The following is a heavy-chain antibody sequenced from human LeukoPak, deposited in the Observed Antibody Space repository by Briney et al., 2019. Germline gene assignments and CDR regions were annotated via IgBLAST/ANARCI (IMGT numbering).Heavy chain of an antibody. CDR3: ARGIARHSYGLSN. J-gene: IGHJ4*02. D-gene: IGHD5-18*01. CDR2: INPNSGGT. Sequence: GASVKVSCTASGYTFTGYYMHWVRQAPGQGLEWMGRINPNSGGTNYAQKFQGRVTMTRDTSISTAYMELSRLRSDDTAVYYCARGIARHSYGLSNWGQGTLVTVSS. V-gene: IGHV1-2*06. CDR1: GYTFTGYY.